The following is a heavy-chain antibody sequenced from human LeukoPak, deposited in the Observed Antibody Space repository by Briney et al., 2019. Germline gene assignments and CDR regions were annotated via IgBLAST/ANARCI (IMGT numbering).Heavy chain of an antibody. CDR3: AKAGIAVPATPEY. J-gene: IGHJ4*02. CDR1: KISLNDYS. V-gene: IGHV3-11*01. D-gene: IGHD6-19*01. Sequence: GGSLRLSCTASKISLNDYSMSWIRQAPGKGLEWVSYISDSSDTIYYADSVKGRFTISRDKAKNSIYLQMNSLRAEDTAVYYCAKAGIAVPATPEYCGQGTQVTVSS. CDR2: ISDSSDTI.